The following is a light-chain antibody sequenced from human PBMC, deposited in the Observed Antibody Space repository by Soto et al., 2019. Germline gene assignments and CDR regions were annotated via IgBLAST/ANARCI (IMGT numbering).Light chain of an antibody. J-gene: IGLJ2*01. Sequence: QSVLTQPPSASGTPGQRVTISCSGSSSNIASNNVNWYQQLPGAAPKLLIDCNNQWPSGVPDRFSGSKSGTSASLAISGLQSEDEADYYCAAWDDSLNGVVFGGGTQLTVL. V-gene: IGLV1-44*01. CDR2: CNN. CDR3: AAWDDSLNGVV. CDR1: SSNIASNN.